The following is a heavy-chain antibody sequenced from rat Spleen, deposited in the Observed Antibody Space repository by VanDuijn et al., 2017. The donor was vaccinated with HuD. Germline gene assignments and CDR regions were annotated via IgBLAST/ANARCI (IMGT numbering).Heavy chain of an antibody. D-gene: IGHD1-12*02. Sequence: QVQLKESGPGLVQPSQTLSLTCTVSGFSLTSYNVHWVRQPTGKGLEWMGVIWTGGTTDYSSALKSRLSISRDTSKSQVFLKVNSLKTEDTGIYYCTRNYAYYYDGSYHGGFDYWGQGVMVTVSS. CDR3: TRNYAYYYDGSYHGGFDY. V-gene: IGHV2-30*01. J-gene: IGHJ2*01. CDR2: IWTGGTT. CDR1: GFSLTSYN.